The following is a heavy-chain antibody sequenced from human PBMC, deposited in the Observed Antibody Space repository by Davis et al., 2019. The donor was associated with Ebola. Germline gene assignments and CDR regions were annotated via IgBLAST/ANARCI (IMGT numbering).Heavy chain of an antibody. Sequence: ASVKVSCKTSGYPFSGYYIHWVRQAPGQGLEWMGQINPNSGGTNYAQRFQDRVTMTTDTSITTAYMELSSLSPDDTALYYCARALFALDSWGQGSLVTVSS. D-gene: IGHD3-10*01. V-gene: IGHV1-2*06. CDR3: ARALFALDS. CDR2: INPNSGGT. CDR1: GYPFSGYY. J-gene: IGHJ4*02.